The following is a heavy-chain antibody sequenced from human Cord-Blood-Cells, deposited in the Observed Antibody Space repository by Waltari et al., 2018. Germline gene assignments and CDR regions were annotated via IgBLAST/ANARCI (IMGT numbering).Heavy chain of an antibody. D-gene: IGHD1-1*01. J-gene: IGHJ4*02. CDR1: GFTFSGSA. CDR2: IRSKANSYAT. V-gene: IGHV3-73*01. CDR3: TRLGTTGTPDY. Sequence: EVQLVESGGGLVQPGGSLKLSCAASGFTFSGSAMPWVRQASGKGLEWVCRIRSKANSYATAYAASVKGRFTISRDDSKNTAYLQMNSLKTEDTAVYYCTRLGTTGTPDYWGQGTLVTVSS.